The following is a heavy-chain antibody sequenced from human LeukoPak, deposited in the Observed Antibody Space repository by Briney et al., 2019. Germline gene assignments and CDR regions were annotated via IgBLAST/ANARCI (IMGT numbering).Heavy chain of an antibody. CDR2: ISYDGRNT. Sequence: GGSLRLSCEDSGFTFSTSSMHWVRQAPGKGLEWVAVISYDGRNTYYADSVKGRFTISRDNSKNTMFLQMDSLRVEDTAVYYCAREDSWSFDSWGQGTLVIVSS. J-gene: IGHJ4*02. CDR1: GFTFSTSS. D-gene: IGHD4-11*01. CDR3: AREDSWSFDS. V-gene: IGHV3-30*04.